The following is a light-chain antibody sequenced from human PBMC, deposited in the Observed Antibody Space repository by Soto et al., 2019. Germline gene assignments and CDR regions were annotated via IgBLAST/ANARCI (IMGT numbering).Light chain of an antibody. J-gene: IGLJ1*01. V-gene: IGLV2-14*01. CDR3: SSYTRSSTHYV. CDR1: SSDVGGYNY. Sequence: QSVLTQPASVSGSPGQSITISCTGTSSDVGGYNYVSWYQQHPVKAPKLMIYDVTNRPSGVSDRFSGSKSGNTASLTISGLQAEDEADYYCSSYTRSSTHYVFGPGTKLTVL. CDR2: DVT.